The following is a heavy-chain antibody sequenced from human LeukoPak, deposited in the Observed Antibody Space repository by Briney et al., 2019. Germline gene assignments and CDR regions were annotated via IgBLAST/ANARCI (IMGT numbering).Heavy chain of an antibody. V-gene: IGHV3-7*01. CDR1: GFTFNDYW. D-gene: IGHD3-22*01. J-gene: IGHJ4*02. Sequence: GGSLRLSCTASGFTFNDYWMTWVRQTPGKGLEWLANINEDGSAKNYVDSVKGRFTISRDNAVNSLYLQMNSLRAEDTAMYYCAKDHDSAGEYWGQGTLVSVSS. CDR3: AKDHDSAGEY. CDR2: INEDGSAK.